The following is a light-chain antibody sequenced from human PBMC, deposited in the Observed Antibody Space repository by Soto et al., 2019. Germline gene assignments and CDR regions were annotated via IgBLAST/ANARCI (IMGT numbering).Light chain of an antibody. V-gene: IGKV1-39*01. CDR3: QQTYRLPWT. Sequence: DIQMTRSPSSLSASVGDRVTIACRASQTISYYVNWYQQKPGKAPMLLIYSASSLQSGVPSRFSGSGSGTDLTLTINSLQPEDFATYICQQTYRLPWTFGQGTKVDIK. CDR1: QTISYY. CDR2: SAS. J-gene: IGKJ1*01.